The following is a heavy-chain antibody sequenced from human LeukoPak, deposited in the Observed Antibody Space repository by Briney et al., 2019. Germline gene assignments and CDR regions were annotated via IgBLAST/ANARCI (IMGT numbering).Heavy chain of an antibody. V-gene: IGHV3-7*01. CDR1: GFTFSSYE. D-gene: IGHD3-3*01. J-gene: IGHJ4*02. CDR2: IKQDGSET. CDR3: ASVGGPKSGYYYLIDY. Sequence: GGSLRLSCAASGFTFSSYEFNWVRQAPGKGLEWVGNIKQDGSETYYVDSVKGRFTISRDNAKNSLYLQMNSLRDEDTAVYYCASVGGPKSGYYYLIDYWGQGTLVTVSS.